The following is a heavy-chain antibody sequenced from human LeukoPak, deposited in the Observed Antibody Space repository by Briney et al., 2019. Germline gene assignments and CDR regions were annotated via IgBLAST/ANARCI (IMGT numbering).Heavy chain of an antibody. CDR3: AREAYYDSSGRFEGAFDI. CDR1: GGSISSGGYY. D-gene: IGHD3-22*01. Sequence: SQTLSLTCTVSGGSISSGGYYWSWIRQPPGKGLEWIGYIYHSGSTYYNPSLKSRVTISVDTSKNQFSLKLNSVTAADTAVYYCAREAYYDSSGRFEGAFDIWGQGTMVTVSS. V-gene: IGHV4-30-2*01. CDR2: IYHSGST. J-gene: IGHJ3*02.